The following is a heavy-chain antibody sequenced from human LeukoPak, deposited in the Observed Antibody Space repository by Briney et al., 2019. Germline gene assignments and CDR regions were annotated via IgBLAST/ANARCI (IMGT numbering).Heavy chain of an antibody. D-gene: IGHD3-10*01. J-gene: IGHJ4*02. Sequence: QPARSLRLSCAASGLRFSTYAMHWVSQAPGKGLEWVALILHDASHTIYTDSVKGRFDISRDNSKNDVYIQMYSLRGVDTAVYYCAREIFGSGSYPDYWGQGTLVTFSS. CDR1: GLRFSTYA. CDR3: AREIFGSGSYPDY. CDR2: ILHDASHT. V-gene: IGHV3-33*05.